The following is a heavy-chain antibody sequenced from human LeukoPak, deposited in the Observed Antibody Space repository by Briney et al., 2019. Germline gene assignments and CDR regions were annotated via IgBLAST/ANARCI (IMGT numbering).Heavy chain of an antibody. Sequence: PGESLQISCKGSGYSFTNYWIGWVRQLPGKGLEWMGIIYPGDSDTRYSPSFQGQVTISADKSISTAYLQWSSLKASDTAMYYCAGALGGEGLSAEYFQHWGQGTLVTVSS. J-gene: IGHJ1*01. CDR1: GYSFTNYW. CDR3: AGALGGEGLSAEYFQH. V-gene: IGHV5-51*01. CDR2: IYPGDSDT. D-gene: IGHD3-16*01.